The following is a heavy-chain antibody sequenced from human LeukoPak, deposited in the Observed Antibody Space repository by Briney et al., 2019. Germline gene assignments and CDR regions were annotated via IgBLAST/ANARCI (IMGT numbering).Heavy chain of an antibody. J-gene: IGHJ4*02. CDR2: ISSSGSTT. V-gene: IGHV3-48*03. CDR1: GFTFSSYE. Sequence: GGSLRLSCAASGFTFSSYEMNWVRQAPGKGLEWVSYISSSGSTTYYADSVKGRFTISRDNAKNSLYLQMSSLRAEDTAVYYCARIFIVLVPAAMDYWGQGTLVTVSS. CDR3: ARIFIVLVPAAMDY. D-gene: IGHD2-2*01.